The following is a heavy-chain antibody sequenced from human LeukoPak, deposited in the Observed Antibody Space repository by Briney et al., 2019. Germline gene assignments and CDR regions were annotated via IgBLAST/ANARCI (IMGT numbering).Heavy chain of an antibody. CDR2: ISTYNGNT. CDR1: GYSFTTYG. D-gene: IGHD6-19*01. Sequence: ASVKVSCKTSGYSFTTYGINWVRQAPGQGLEWMGWISTYNGNTNYAQTLQGRVTMTTDTSTTTAYMELRNLRSDDTAVYYCARGSPVAVAPNDYWGQGTPVTVSS. CDR3: ARGSPVAVAPNDY. J-gene: IGHJ4*02. V-gene: IGHV1-18*01.